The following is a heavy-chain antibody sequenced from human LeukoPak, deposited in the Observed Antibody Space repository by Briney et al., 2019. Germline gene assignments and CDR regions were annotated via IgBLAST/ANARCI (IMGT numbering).Heavy chain of an antibody. D-gene: IGHD2-2*01. CDR3: ARLSVVVPAAMPASYFDY. V-gene: IGHV4-39*01. Sequence: PSETLSPTCTVSGGSISSSSYYWGWIRQPPGKGLEWIGSIYYSGSTYYNPSLKSRVTISVDTSKNQFSLKLSSVTAADTAVYYCARLSVVVPAAMPASYFDYWGQGTLVTVSS. J-gene: IGHJ4*02. CDR1: GGSISSSSYY. CDR2: IYYSGST.